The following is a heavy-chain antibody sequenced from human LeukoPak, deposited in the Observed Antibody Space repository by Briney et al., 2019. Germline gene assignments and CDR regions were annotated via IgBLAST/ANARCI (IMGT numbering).Heavy chain of an antibody. Sequence: PGGSLRLSCAASGFTFSSYAISWVRQAPGKGLEWVSTLSGSGGSTYYADSVKGRFTISRDYSKNTVYLQMNSLRAEDTAVYYCARGHLSGWDYGDNLVGGAFDIWGQGTMVTVSS. J-gene: IGHJ3*02. CDR2: LSGSGGST. V-gene: IGHV3-23*01. CDR3: ARGHLSGWDYGDNLVGGAFDI. CDR1: GFTFSSYA. D-gene: IGHD4-23*01.